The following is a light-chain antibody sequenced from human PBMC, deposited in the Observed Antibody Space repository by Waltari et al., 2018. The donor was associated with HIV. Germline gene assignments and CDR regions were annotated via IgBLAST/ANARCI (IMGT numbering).Light chain of an antibody. J-gene: IGKJ2*01. CDR1: VCMSSN. Sequence: EILMPQSPAILSVSQGASVTLSCRGSVCMSSNLAWYQQSPGQAPRPLISGASTRASGIPTMVSGSRSGTDFSLAISSMQSEDFAVYYCQQYNGWPPMYTFGQGTKLEIK. V-gene: IGKV3-15*01. CDR2: GAS. CDR3: QQYNGWPPMYT.